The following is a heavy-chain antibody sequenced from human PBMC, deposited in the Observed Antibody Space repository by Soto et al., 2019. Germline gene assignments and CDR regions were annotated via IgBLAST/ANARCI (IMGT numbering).Heavy chain of an antibody. V-gene: IGHV4-61*01. D-gene: IGHD3-22*01. J-gene: IGHJ5*02. Sequence: QVQLQESGPGLVKPSETLSLTCTVSGGSVSSGSYYWSWIRQPPGKGLEWIGYIYYSGSTNYNPSLKRRVTISVDKSKSQFSLKLSSVTAADTAVYYCARKIPYYYDSSGFDLEWFDPWGQGTLVTVSS. CDR2: IYYSGST. CDR1: GGSVSSGSYY. CDR3: ARKIPYYYDSSGFDLEWFDP.